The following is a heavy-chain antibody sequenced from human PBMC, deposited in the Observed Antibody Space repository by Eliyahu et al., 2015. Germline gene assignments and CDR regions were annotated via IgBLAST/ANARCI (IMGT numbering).Heavy chain of an antibody. V-gene: IGHV3-21*01. J-gene: IGHJ4*02. CDR2: ISSSSSYI. D-gene: IGHD5-12*01. Sequence: EVQLXESGGGLVKPGGSLXLSCXASXFTFXSYSMNGVRQAPGKGLEWVSSISSSSSYIYYADSVKGRFTISRDNAKNSLYLQMNSLRAEDTAVYYCARAKTGVATSLDYWGQGTLVTVSS. CDR1: XFTFXSYS. CDR3: ARAKTGVATSLDY.